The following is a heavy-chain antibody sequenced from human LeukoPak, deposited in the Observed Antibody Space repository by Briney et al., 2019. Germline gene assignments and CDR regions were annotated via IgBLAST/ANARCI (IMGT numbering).Heavy chain of an antibody. J-gene: IGHJ5*02. CDR1: DESFSGYY. V-gene: IGHV4-34*01. CDR2: INHSGST. Sequence: SETLSLTCDVYDESFSGYYWSWIRQPPGKGLEWIGEINHSGSTNYNPSLKSRVTISVEKSKNQISLKLSSVTAADTAVYYCARIIAVAGKPLSWGQGTLVTVSS. D-gene: IGHD6-19*01. CDR3: ARIIAVAGKPLS.